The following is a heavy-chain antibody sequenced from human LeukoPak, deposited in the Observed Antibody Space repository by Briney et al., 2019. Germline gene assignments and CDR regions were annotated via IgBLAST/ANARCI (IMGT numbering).Heavy chain of an antibody. CDR3: ARRDVSTSYYYGMDV. D-gene: IGHD2-2*01. CDR1: GGSISSSSYY. V-gene: IGHV4-39*01. J-gene: IGHJ6*02. CDR2: IYYSGST. Sequence: PSETLSLTCTVSGGSISSSSYYWGWIRQPPAKGLEWIGSIYYSGSTYYNPSLKSRVTISVDTSKNQFSLKLSSVTAADTAVYYCARRDVSTSYYYGMDVWGQGTTVTVSS.